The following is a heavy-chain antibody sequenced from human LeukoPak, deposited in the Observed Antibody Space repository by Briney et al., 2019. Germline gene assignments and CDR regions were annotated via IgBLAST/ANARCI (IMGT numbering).Heavy chain of an antibody. J-gene: IGHJ5*02. Sequence: ASVKVSCKASGYIFTSYYMHWVRQAPGQGLEWMGLINPSGGTTRYAQNFQGRVTMTRDMSTSTVYMELSSLRSDDTAVYFCARDNSVGDYAWWFDPWGQGTLVTVSS. D-gene: IGHD1-26*01. CDR1: GYIFTSYY. CDR2: INPSGGTT. CDR3: ARDNSVGDYAWWFDP. V-gene: IGHV1-46*01.